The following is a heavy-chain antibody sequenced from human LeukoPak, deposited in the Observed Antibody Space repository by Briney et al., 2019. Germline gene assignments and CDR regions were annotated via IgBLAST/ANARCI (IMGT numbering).Heavy chain of an antibody. D-gene: IGHD2-15*01. J-gene: IGHJ4*02. CDR3: ASRYCTGGSCYFDY. Sequence: GGSLRLSCAASGFSFSDYYMSWIRQARGKGLEWVSYISSSGSTIYYADSVKGRFTISRDNAKNSLYLQMNSLRAEDTAVYYCASRYCTGGSCYFDYWGQGTLVTVSS. CDR2: ISSSGSTI. V-gene: IGHV3-11*01. CDR1: GFSFSDYY.